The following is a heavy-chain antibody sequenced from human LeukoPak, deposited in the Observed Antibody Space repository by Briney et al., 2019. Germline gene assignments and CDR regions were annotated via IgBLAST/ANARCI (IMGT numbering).Heavy chain of an antibody. J-gene: IGHJ4*02. CDR3: AKDWLSSGWYYFDY. V-gene: IGHV3-23*01. CDR2: ISGSGGST. Sequence: PGGSLRLSCAASGFTFSGYAMSWVRQAPGKGLEWVSAISGSGGSTYYADSVKGRFTISRDNSKSTLYLQMNSLRAEDTAVYYCAKDWLSSGWYYFDYWGQGTLVTVSS. CDR1: GFTFSGYA. D-gene: IGHD6-19*01.